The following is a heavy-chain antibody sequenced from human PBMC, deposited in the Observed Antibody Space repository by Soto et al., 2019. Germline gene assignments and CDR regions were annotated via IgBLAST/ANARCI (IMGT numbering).Heavy chain of an antibody. D-gene: IGHD2-15*01. CDR3: AKDPWRFGDCSGGSCYLY. J-gene: IGHJ4*02. V-gene: IGHV3-30*18. Sequence: QVQLAESGGGVVQPGRSLRLSCAASGFTFSSYGMHWVRQAPGKGLEWVAVISYDGSNKYYADSVKGRFTISRDNSKNTLYLQMNSLRAEDTAVYYCAKDPWRFGDCSGGSCYLYWGQGTLVTVSS. CDR1: GFTFSSYG. CDR2: ISYDGSNK.